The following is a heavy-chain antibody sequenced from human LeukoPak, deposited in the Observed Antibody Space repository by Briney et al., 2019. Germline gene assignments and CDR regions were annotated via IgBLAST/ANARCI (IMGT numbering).Heavy chain of an antibody. CDR3: ARGEQLWDPFDY. V-gene: IGHV3-30*02. CDR1: GFTFSNYG. D-gene: IGHD5-18*01. J-gene: IGHJ4*02. Sequence: PGGSLRLSCAASGFTFSNYGMHWVRQAPGKGLEWVTFIRYDGSNKYYADSVKGRFTISRDNSKNTLYLQMNSLRAEDTAVYYCARGEQLWDPFDYWGQGTLVTVSS. CDR2: IRYDGSNK.